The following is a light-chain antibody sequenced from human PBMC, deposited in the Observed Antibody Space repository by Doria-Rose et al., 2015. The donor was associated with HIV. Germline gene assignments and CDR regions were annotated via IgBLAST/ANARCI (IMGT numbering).Light chain of an antibody. CDR3: HQYGTSWT. J-gene: IGKJ1*01. V-gene: IGKV3-20*01. Sequence: TQSPGTLSLSPGERATLPCRASQSFSSTYLAWYQQKPGQAPSLLIYDGSTRATGIPDRFSASGSGTDFTLTINRLEPEDFALYYCHQYGTSWTFGQGTKV. CDR2: DGS. CDR1: QSFSSTY.